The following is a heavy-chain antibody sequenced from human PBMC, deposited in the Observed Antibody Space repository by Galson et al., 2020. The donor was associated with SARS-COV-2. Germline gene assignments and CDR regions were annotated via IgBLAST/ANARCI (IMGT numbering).Heavy chain of an antibody. CDR1: GFTFSSYG. Sequence: GGSLRLSCAASGFTFSSYGMHWVRQAPGKGLEWVAVIWYDGSNKYYADSVKGRFTISRDNSKNTLYLQMNSLRAEDTAVYYCAKVPGAAMSYYYYGMDVWGQGTTVTVSS. CDR2: IWYDGSNK. CDR3: AKVPGAAMSYYYYGMDV. J-gene: IGHJ6*02. V-gene: IGHV3-33*06. D-gene: IGHD2-2*01.